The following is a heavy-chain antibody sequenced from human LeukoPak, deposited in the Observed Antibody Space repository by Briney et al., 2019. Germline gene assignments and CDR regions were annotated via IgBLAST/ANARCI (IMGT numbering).Heavy chain of an antibody. CDR2: IYHSGST. CDR3: ARDRGTYDSSGYYFDY. CDR1: GGSISSSNW. V-gene: IGHV4-4*02. D-gene: IGHD3-22*01. J-gene: IGHJ4*02. Sequence: PSGTLSLTCAVSGGSISSSNWWSWVRQPPGKGLEWIGEIYHSGSTNYNPSLKSRVTISVDTSKNQFSLKLSSVTAADTAVYYCARDRGTYDSSGYYFDYWGQGTLVTVSS.